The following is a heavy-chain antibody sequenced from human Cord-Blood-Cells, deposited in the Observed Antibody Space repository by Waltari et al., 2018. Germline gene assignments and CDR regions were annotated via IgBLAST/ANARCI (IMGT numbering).Heavy chain of an antibody. D-gene: IGHD2-8*01. V-gene: IGHV1-8*03. CDR2: INTNSGNT. Sequence: QMQLVQSGAEVKKPGASVKVSCKASGYTFTSYDFNWVRQATGQGLEWMGWINTNSGNTGYAKNFQGRVTITRNTSIRTAYMELSSLISEDTAVYYCARDCTNGVCYDAFDIWGQGTMVTVSS. J-gene: IGHJ3*02. CDR1: GYTFTSYD. CDR3: ARDCTNGVCYDAFDI.